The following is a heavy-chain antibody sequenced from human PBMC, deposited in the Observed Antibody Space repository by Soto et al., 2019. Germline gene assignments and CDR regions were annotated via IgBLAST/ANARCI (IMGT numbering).Heavy chain of an antibody. Sequence: PGGSLRLSCAASGFRFGIYALSWVRQSPGKGLEWVSTISGSDGKTFYADSVKGRFSISRETSQSTLYLQMNSLRADDTAMYYCARWSYFDYWGQG. CDR1: GFRFGIYA. CDR3: ARWSYFDY. V-gene: IGHV3-23*01. CDR2: ISGSDGKT. D-gene: IGHD3-3*01. J-gene: IGHJ4*02.